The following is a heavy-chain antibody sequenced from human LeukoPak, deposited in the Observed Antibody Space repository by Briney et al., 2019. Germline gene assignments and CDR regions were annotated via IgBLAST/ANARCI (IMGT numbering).Heavy chain of an antibody. D-gene: IGHD2-2*02. Sequence: EASVKVSCKASGYTFTSYYMHWVRQAPGQGLEWMGIINPSGGSTSYAQKFQGRVTMTRDMSTSTVYMGLSSLRSEDTAVYYCARARSSIPSPLDAFDIWGQGTMVTVSS. CDR3: ARARSSIPSPLDAFDI. J-gene: IGHJ3*02. V-gene: IGHV1-46*01. CDR2: INPSGGST. CDR1: GYTFTSYY.